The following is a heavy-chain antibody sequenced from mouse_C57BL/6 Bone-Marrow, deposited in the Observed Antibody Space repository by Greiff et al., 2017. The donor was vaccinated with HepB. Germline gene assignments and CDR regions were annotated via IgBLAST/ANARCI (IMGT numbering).Heavy chain of an antibody. Sequence: EVKLMESGGGLVQPGGSLKLSCAASGFTFSDYGMAWVRQAPRKGPEWVAFISNLAYSIYYADTVTGRFTISRENAKNTLYLEMSSLRSEDTGMYYCARLFINTVVSYWYFDVWGTGTTVTVSS. J-gene: IGHJ1*03. V-gene: IGHV5-15*01. CDR2: ISNLAYSI. D-gene: IGHD1-1*01. CDR1: GFTFSDYG. CDR3: ARLFINTVVSYWYFDV.